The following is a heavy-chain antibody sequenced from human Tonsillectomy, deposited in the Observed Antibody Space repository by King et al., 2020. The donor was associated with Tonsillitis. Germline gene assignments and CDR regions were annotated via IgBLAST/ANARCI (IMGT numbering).Heavy chain of an antibody. CDR2: IKQDGSVK. J-gene: IGHJ3*01. V-gene: IGHV3-7*01. D-gene: IGHD2-21*01. Sequence: QLVQSGGGLVQPGRSLRLSCAASGFNLNNFWMTWVRQAPGKGLEWVANIKQDGSVKHYVDSVEGRFTITRDYAKNSLHLQMNSLRPEDTAVYYCARDFSYCYGSPCYDAFDVWGQGTMVTVSS. CDR1: GFNLNNFW. CDR3: ARDFSYCYGSPCYDAFDV.